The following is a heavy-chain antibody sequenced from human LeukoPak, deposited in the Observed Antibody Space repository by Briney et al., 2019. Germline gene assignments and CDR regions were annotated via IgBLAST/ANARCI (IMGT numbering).Heavy chain of an antibody. CDR3: AKVASGYCSGGGCYVDY. V-gene: IGHV3-23*01. D-gene: IGHD2-15*01. CDR1: GFTFSTYG. Sequence: GGSLRLSCAASGFTFSTYGVTWVRQAPGKGLEWVSFITSTGVSTYYADSVKGRFTISRDNSKNTLSLQMSSLRAEDTAVYYCAKVASGYCSGGGCYVDYWGQGTLVTVSS. J-gene: IGHJ4*02. CDR2: ITSTGVST.